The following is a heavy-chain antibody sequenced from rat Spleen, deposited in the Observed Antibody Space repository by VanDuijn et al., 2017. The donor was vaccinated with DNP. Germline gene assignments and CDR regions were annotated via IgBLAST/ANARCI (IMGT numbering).Heavy chain of an antibody. Sequence: EVQLVESGGGLVQPGRSLKLSCAASGFTFSNYDMAWVRQAPTKGLEWVACIGPRGAYTYYGDSVKGRFSVSRDDAKGNLYLQMDSLRSEDTATYYCTRGANWEGNWFAYWGQGTLVTVSS. V-gene: IGHV5S23*01. D-gene: IGHD5-1*01. CDR3: TRGANWEGNWFAY. J-gene: IGHJ3*01. CDR2: IGPRGAYT. CDR1: GFTFSNYD.